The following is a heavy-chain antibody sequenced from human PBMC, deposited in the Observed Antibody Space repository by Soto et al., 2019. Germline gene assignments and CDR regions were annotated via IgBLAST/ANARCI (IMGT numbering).Heavy chain of an antibody. Sequence: GGSLRLSCAASGFTFSSYGMHWVRQAPGKGLEWVAVIWYDGSNKYYADSVKGRFTISRDNSKNTLYLQMNSLRAEDTAVYYCARDRLEHYDYGDPGYWGQGTLVTVSS. V-gene: IGHV3-33*01. D-gene: IGHD4-17*01. CDR1: GFTFSSYG. CDR2: IWYDGSNK. CDR3: ARDRLEHYDYGDPGY. J-gene: IGHJ4*02.